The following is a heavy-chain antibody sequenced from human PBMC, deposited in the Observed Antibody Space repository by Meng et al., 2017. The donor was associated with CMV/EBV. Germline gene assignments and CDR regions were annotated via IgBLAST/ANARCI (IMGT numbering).Heavy chain of an antibody. Sequence: QPLEAGPGLVKPPQTLSLACTVSGGSISSGDYYWSWIRQPPGKGLEWIGYIYYSGSTYYNPSLKSRVTISVDTSKNQFSLKLSSVTAADTAVYYCARAQYSSSSDYWGQGTLVTVSS. CDR3: ARAQYSSSSDY. CDR2: IYYSGST. D-gene: IGHD6-13*01. V-gene: IGHV4-30-4*08. CDR1: GGSISSGDYY. J-gene: IGHJ4*02.